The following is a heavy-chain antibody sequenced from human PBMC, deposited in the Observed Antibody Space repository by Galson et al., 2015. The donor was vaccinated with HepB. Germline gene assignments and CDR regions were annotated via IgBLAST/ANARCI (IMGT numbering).Heavy chain of an antibody. V-gene: IGHV3-21*01. CDR1: GFSFSSYS. CDR3: ARVGGYYYMDV. J-gene: IGHJ6*03. Sequence: SLRLSCAASGFSFSSYSMNWVRQAPGKGLEWVSSISASSSYIYYVDSVKGRFTISRDNAKKSLYLQMNSLRAEDTAVYYCARVGGYYYMDVWGKGTTVTVSS. CDR2: ISASSSYI.